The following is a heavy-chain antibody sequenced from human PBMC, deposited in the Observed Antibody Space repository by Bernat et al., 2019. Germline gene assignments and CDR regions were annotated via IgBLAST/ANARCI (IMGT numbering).Heavy chain of an antibody. CDR1: EYTFTSYG. J-gene: IGHJ4*01. CDR2: ISAYNGNT. D-gene: IGHD3-10*01. V-gene: IGHV1-18*04. CDR3: ARVGYYGSGSYTAYYVDY. Sequence: KSRASLVCCFLPAEYTFTSYGISWVRQAPGQGLEWMGWISAYNGNTNYAQKLQGRVTMTTDTSTSTAYMELRSLRSDDTAVYYCARVGYYGSGSYTAYYVDYWG.